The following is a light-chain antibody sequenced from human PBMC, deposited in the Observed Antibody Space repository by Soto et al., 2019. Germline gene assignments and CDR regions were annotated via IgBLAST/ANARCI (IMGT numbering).Light chain of an antibody. CDR2: DAT. V-gene: IGKV3D-20*01. J-gene: IGKJ4*01. Sequence: EIVLTQSPATLSLSPGDTATLSCGASQSVSSSHLAWYQQKPGLAPRLLIYDATSRATGVPDRFSGSGSQTDFTLTISRLEPEDFAVYYCQQYGSSPLAFCGGTKVEIK. CDR1: QSVSSSH. CDR3: QQYGSSPLA.